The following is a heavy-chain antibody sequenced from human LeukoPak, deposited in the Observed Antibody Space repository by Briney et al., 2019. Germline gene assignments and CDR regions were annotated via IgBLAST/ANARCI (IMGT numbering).Heavy chain of an antibody. V-gene: IGHV4-39*07. J-gene: IGHJ2*01. D-gene: IGHD3-10*01. CDR1: GGSISSSSYY. CDR3: ARVFYYGSGTFDL. Sequence: PSETLSLTCTVSGGSISSSSYYWGWIRQPPGKGLEWIGSIYYSGSTYYNPSLRSRVTISVDTSKNQFSLKLSSVTAADTAVYYCARVFYYGSGTFDLWGRGTLVTVSS. CDR2: IYYSGST.